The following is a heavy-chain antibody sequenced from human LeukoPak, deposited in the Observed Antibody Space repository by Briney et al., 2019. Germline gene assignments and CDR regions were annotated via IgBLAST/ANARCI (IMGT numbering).Heavy chain of an antibody. CDR3: ARFGSSTWYKGAFDI. CDR1: GGSFSGYY. D-gene: IGHD6-13*01. V-gene: IGHV4-34*12. J-gene: IGHJ3*02. Sequence: SETLSLTCAVYGGSFSGYYWSWIRQPPGKGLVWIGEIVQSGNTKYNPSLKSRVTISVDTSKNQFSLNLTSVAAADTAVYYCARFGSSTWYKGAFDIWGQGTMVTVAS. CDR2: IVQSGNT.